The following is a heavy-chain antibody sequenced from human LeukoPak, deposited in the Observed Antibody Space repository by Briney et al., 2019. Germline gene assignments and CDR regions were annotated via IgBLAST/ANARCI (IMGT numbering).Heavy chain of an antibody. V-gene: IGHV1-2*02. CDR1: GYTFTGYY. Sequence: GASVKVSCKASGYTFTGYYMHWVRQAPGQGLESMGWINPNSGGTNYAQKFQGRVTMTRDTSISTAYMELSRLRYDDTAVYYCARVRIAVAGKYYFDYWGQGTLVTVSS. CDR3: ARVRIAVAGKYYFDY. J-gene: IGHJ4*02. CDR2: INPNSGGT. D-gene: IGHD6-19*01.